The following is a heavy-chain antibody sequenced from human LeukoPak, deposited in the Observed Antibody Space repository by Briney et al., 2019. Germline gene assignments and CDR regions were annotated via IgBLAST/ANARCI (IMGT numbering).Heavy chain of an antibody. CDR2: INPNSGGT. D-gene: IGHD6-19*01. Sequence: ASVKVSCKASGYTFTGYYMHWVRQAPGQGLEWMGWINPNSGGTNYAQKFQGRATMTRDTSISTAYMELSRLRSDDTAVYYCARVFGIAVAGCDYWGQGTLVTVSS. V-gene: IGHV1-2*02. CDR1: GYTFTGYY. CDR3: ARVFGIAVAGCDY. J-gene: IGHJ4*02.